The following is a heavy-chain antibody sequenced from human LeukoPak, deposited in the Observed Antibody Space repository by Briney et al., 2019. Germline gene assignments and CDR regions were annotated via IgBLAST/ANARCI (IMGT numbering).Heavy chain of an antibody. Sequence: SETLSLTCSVSGGSISSSSYYWGWIRQPPGKGLDWIGSIYYSGSTYYNPSLKSRVTISVDTSKNQFSLKLSSVTAADTAVFYCASLRERSYYARGFDYWGQGTLVTVSS. D-gene: IGHD1-26*01. CDR3: ASLRERSYYARGFDY. J-gene: IGHJ4*02. CDR1: GGSISSSSYY. V-gene: IGHV4-39*01. CDR2: IYYSGST.